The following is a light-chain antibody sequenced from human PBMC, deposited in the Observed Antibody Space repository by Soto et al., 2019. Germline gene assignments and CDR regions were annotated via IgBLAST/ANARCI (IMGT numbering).Light chain of an antibody. V-gene: IGKV3-15*01. CDR2: GAS. J-gene: IGKJ1*01. CDR1: QSLGTN. CDR3: QQHNMWPRT. Sequence: EIVMRQSPATLSVSPGERATLSCRASQSLGTNLAWFQQKPGQAPRLLIHGASTRATGTPARFSGSGSGTEFTLTISSLQSEDFAVYYCQQHNMWPRTFGQGTKV.